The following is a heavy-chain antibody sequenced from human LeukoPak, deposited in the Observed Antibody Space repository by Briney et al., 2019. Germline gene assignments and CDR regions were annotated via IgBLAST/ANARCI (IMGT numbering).Heavy chain of an antibody. D-gene: IGHD3-22*01. CDR3: ATPTNYYDSSGYYSFDY. CDR1: GGTFSSYA. CDR2: IIPIFGTA. Sequence: SVKVSCKASGGTFSSYAISWVRQAPGQGLEWMGGIIPIFGTANYAQKFQGRATITADESTSTAYMELSSLRSEDTAVYYCATPTNYYDSSGYYSFDYWGQGTLVTVSS. J-gene: IGHJ4*02. V-gene: IGHV1-69*01.